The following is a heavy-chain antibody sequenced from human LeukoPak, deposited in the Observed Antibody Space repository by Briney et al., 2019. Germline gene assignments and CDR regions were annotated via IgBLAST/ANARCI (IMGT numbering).Heavy chain of an antibody. J-gene: IGHJ4*02. Sequence: GGSLRLSCEASGFTFTSYAMHWVRQAPGKGLEWVSSISASGSGTFYTDSMNGRFAISRDNAKKTFFLQMKNLRPGDTALYYCAKGRDTSGRQNFDFWGQGTLVTVSS. CDR3: AKGRDTSGRQNFDF. V-gene: IGHV3-23*01. CDR1: GFTFTSYA. D-gene: IGHD6-19*01. CDR2: ISASGSGT.